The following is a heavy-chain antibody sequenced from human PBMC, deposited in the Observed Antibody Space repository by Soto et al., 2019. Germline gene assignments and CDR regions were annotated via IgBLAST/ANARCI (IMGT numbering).Heavy chain of an antibody. Sequence: PWETLSLTCTVSGGSISSYYWSWIRQPPGKGLEWIGYIYYSGSTNYNPSLKSRVTISVDTSKNQFSLKLSSVTAADTAVYYCARASIADRVYYGMDVWGQGTTVTVSS. CDR3: ARASIADRVYYGMDV. CDR1: GGSISSYY. J-gene: IGHJ6*02. V-gene: IGHV4-59*01. D-gene: IGHD6-6*01. CDR2: IYYSGST.